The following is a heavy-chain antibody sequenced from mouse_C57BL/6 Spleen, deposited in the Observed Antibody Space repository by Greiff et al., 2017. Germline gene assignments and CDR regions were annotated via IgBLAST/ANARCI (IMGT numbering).Heavy chain of an antibody. V-gene: IGHV1-54*01. CDR2: INPGSGGT. J-gene: IGHJ3*01. CDR3: ARSPFILPGFAY. D-gene: IGHD1-1*01. Sequence: QVQLQQSGAELVRPGTSVKVSCKASGYAFTNYLIEWVKQRPGQGLEWIGVINPGSGGTNYNEKFKGKAPLTADKSSSTAYMQLSSLTSEDSAVYFCARSPFILPGFAYWGQGTLVTVSA. CDR1: GYAFTNYL.